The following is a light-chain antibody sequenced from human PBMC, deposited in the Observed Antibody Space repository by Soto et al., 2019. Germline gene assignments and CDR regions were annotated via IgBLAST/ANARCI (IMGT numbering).Light chain of an antibody. Sequence: EIVLTQSPATLSLSPGERATLSCRASQSVSSSLAWYQQKPGQAPRLLIYDASNRATGIPARFSGSGSGTDLTLTTSRPQHPAFAVYYCQQSTSWLTFGGATKVDI. V-gene: IGKV3-11*01. J-gene: IGKJ4*01. CDR2: DAS. CDR3: QQSTSWLT. CDR1: QSVSSS.